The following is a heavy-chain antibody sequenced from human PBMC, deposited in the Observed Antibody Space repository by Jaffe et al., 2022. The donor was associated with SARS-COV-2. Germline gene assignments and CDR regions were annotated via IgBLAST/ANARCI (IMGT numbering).Heavy chain of an antibody. Sequence: EVQLLESGGGLVQPGGSLRLSCAASGFTFSSYAMSWVRQAPGKGLEWVSAISGSGGSTYYADSVKGRFTISRDNSKNTLYLQMNSLRAEDTAVYYCAKDVTIFGVVIYYFDYWGQGTLVTVSS. CDR1: GFTFSSYA. CDR2: ISGSGGST. V-gene: IGHV3-23*01. D-gene: IGHD3-3*01. J-gene: IGHJ4*02. CDR3: AKDVTIFGVVIYYFDY.